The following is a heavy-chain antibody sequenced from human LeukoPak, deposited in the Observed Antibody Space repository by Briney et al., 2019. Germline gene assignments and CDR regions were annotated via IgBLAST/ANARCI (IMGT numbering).Heavy chain of an antibody. Sequence: GASVKVSCKASGYIFTGYYMHWVRQAAGQGLEWMGWINPNSGGTNYGQKCQGKVTMTRDSSISTAYMELSRLRSDDTAVYYCATPVSHYYGSGSSAFSDYWGQGTLVTVSS. J-gene: IGHJ4*02. V-gene: IGHV1-2*02. D-gene: IGHD3-10*01. CDR1: GYIFTGYY. CDR2: INPNSGGT. CDR3: ATPVSHYYGSGSSAFSDY.